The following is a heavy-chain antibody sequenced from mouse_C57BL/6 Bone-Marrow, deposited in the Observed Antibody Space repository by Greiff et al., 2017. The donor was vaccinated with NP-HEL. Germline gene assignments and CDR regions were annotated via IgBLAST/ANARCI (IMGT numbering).Heavy chain of an antibody. D-gene: IGHD1-1*01. CDR3: ARRSYYGSTYWYFDV. CDR2: INPDSSTI. Sequence: EVKLLESGGGLVQPGGSLKLSCAASGIDFSRYWMSWVRRAPGKGLEWIGEINPDSSTINYAPSLKDKFIISRDNAKNTLYLQMSKVRSEDTALYYCARRSYYGSTYWYFDVWGTGTTVTVSS. CDR1: GIDFSRYW. V-gene: IGHV4-1*01. J-gene: IGHJ1*03.